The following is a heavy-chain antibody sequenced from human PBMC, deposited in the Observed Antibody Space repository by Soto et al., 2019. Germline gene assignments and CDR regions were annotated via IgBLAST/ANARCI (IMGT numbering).Heavy chain of an antibody. V-gene: IGHV3-48*02. CDR2: ISGGGRPI. Sequence: QPGGSLRLSCAASGLTFSTFSMNWVRQAPGRGLEWISYISGGGRPISYADSVKGRFTISRDNAKNSLYLQMDSLTDEDTAVYYCARDLGWAFDSWGQGTLVTVSS. D-gene: IGHD6-19*01. J-gene: IGHJ4*02. CDR3: ARDLGWAFDS. CDR1: GLTFSTFS.